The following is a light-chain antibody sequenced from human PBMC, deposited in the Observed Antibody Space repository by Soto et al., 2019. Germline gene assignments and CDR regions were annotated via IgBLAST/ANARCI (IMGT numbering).Light chain of an antibody. V-gene: IGKV1-12*01. CDR1: QDISSC. CDR2: AAS. J-gene: IGKJ4*01. Sequence: DIQMTQSPSSVSVSVGDTVTITCRASQDISSCLAWFQQKPGRAPTLLLYAASSLQRCVPSRFSGSGSGADFTLTVSSLQPEDFATDYCQQAHSFPLTFVGGTKVEIK. CDR3: QQAHSFPLT.